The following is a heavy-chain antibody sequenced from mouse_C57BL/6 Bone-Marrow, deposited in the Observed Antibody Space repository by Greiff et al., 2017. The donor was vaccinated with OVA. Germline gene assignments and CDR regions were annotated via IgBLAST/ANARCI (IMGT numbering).Heavy chain of an antibody. CDR3: ARNYGSSESYWYFDV. Sequence: QVQLQQPGAELVKPGASVKLSCKASGYTFTSYWMQWVKQRPGQGLEWIGEIDPSDSYTDYNQKFKGKATLTVDTSSSTAYMQLSSLTSEDSAVYYCARNYGSSESYWYFDVWGTGTTVTVSS. D-gene: IGHD1-1*01. CDR1: GYTFTSYW. V-gene: IGHV1-50*01. J-gene: IGHJ1*03. CDR2: IDPSDSYT.